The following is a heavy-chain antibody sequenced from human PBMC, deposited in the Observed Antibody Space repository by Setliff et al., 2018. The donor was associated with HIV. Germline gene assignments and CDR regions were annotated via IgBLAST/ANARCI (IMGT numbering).Heavy chain of an antibody. CDR1: GRSFSGYY. CDR3: ARGWGHDGFDF. D-gene: IGHD7-27*01. J-gene: IGHJ3*01. Sequence: PSETLSLTCAVYGRSFSGYYWNWIRQSPGKGLEWIGEINHSGGTNYNPSLKSRVTMSIDTSKNQFSLNVSSVPAADTAVYYCARGWGHDGFDFWGQGTMVTVSS. V-gene: IGHV4-34*01. CDR2: INHSGGT.